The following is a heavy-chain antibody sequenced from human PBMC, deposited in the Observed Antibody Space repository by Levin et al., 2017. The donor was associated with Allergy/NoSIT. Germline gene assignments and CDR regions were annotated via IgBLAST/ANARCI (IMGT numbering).Heavy chain of an antibody. D-gene: IGHD4-17*01. CDR1: GGSISSYY. CDR3: ARGPGDYGDYEPWFDP. V-gene: IGHV4-4*07. CDR2: IYTSGST. Sequence: SQTLSLTCTVSGGSISSYYWSWIRQPAGKGLEWIGRIYTSGSTNYNPSLKSRVTMSVDTSKNQFSLKLSSVTAADTAVYYCARGPGDYGDYEPWFDPWGQGTLVTVSS. J-gene: IGHJ5*02.